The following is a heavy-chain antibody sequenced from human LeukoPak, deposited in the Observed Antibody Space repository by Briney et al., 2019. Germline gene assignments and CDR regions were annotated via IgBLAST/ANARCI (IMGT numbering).Heavy chain of an antibody. CDR2: TDHSGTA. J-gene: IGHJ5*02. V-gene: IGHV4-31*03. CDR3: ARYDGRTAAGWFDP. Sequence: SETLSLTCTVSGGSLNSATFYWSWIRHLPGKGLEWIGNTDHSGTAYYNPSLKSRITISVDRSKDQFSLTLTSVTAADTAVYYCARYDGRTAAGWFDPWGQGALVTVSS. CDR1: GGSLNSATFY. D-gene: IGHD2-2*01.